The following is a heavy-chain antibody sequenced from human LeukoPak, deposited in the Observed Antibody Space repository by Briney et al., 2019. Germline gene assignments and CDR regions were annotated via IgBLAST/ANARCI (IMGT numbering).Heavy chain of an antibody. Sequence: GGSLRLSCAASGFTFRNYAMHWVRQAPGKGLEWVAVISYDGGDKYYADFVKGRFTISRDNSKSTLFLQMNSLRAEDTAMYYCARDPVAAAQRGYFYYWGQGTLVTVSS. CDR3: ARDPVAAAQRGYFYY. D-gene: IGHD6-13*01. CDR2: ISYDGGDK. V-gene: IGHV3-30-3*01. J-gene: IGHJ4*02. CDR1: GFTFRNYA.